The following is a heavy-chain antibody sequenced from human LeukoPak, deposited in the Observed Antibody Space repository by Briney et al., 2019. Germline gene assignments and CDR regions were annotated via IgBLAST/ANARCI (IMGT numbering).Heavy chain of an antibody. CDR1: EGTFSSYA. D-gene: IGHD1-14*01. J-gene: IGHJ5*02. Sequence: ASVKVSCKASEGTFSSYAISWVRQAPGQGLEWMGGIIPIFGTANYAQKFQGRVTITADESTSTAYMELSSLRSEDTAVYYCARDPRNRGPNWFDPWGQGTLVTVSS. CDR2: IIPIFGTA. CDR3: ARDPRNRGPNWFDP. V-gene: IGHV1-69*01.